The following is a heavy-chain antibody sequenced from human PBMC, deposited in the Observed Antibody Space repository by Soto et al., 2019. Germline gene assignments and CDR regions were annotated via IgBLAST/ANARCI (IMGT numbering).Heavy chain of an antibody. CDR3: ARRFGLSGSFHQNYYGMHV. CDR1: GGTFSSYT. CDR2: IIPIFGTA. Sequence: ASVKVSCKASGGTFSSYTISWVRQAPGQGLEWMGGIIPIFGTANYDHKFQGRVSITADESTSTAYMELSSLRSEDTAVYYCARRFGLSGSFHQNYYGMHVWGQGTTVTVAS. D-gene: IGHD1-26*01. J-gene: IGHJ6*02. V-gene: IGHV1-69*13.